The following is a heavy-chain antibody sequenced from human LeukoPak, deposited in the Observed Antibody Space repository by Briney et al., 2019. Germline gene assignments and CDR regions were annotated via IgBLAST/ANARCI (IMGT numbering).Heavy chain of an antibody. CDR2: ISYDGSNK. V-gene: IGHV3-30-3*01. CDR1: GFTFSSYA. J-gene: IGHJ4*02. CDR3: ARDNSSPPDY. D-gene: IGHD6-13*01. Sequence: GGSLRLSCAASGFTFSSYAMHWVRQAPGKGLEWVAVISYDGSNKYYADSVKGRFTISRDNSKNTLYLQMNSLRAEDTAVYYCARDNSSPPDYWGQGTLVTVSS.